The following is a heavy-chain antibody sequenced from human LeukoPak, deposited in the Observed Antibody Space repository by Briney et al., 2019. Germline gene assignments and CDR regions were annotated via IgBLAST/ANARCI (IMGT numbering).Heavy chain of an antibody. D-gene: IGHD5-12*01. J-gene: IGHJ4*02. Sequence: ASVKVSCKASGYRFTGYYMHWVRQAPGQGLEWVGWINANTGGTNYAQKFQGRVTMTRDTSISTAYMELSRPRSDDTAMYYCARGGYSGYESTDYWGQGTLVTVSS. V-gene: IGHV1-2*02. CDR1: GYRFTGYY. CDR3: ARGGYSGYESTDY. CDR2: INANTGGT.